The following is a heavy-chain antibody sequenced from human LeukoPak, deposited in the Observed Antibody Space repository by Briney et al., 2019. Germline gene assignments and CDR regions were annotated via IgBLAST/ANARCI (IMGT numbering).Heavy chain of an antibody. V-gene: IGHV4-59*01. CDR3: ARGAGYSSSWYVDYYYYYGVDV. Sequence: PSETLSLTCTVSGGSISSYYWSWIRQPPGKGLEWIGYIYYSGSTNYNPSLKSRVTISVDTSKNQFSLKLSSVTAADTAVYYCARGAGYSSSWYVDYYYYYGVDVWGQGTTVTVSS. CDR1: GGSISSYY. CDR2: IYYSGST. D-gene: IGHD6-13*01. J-gene: IGHJ6*02.